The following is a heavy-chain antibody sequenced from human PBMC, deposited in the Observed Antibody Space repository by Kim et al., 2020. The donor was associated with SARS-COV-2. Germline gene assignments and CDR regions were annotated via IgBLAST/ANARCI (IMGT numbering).Heavy chain of an antibody. Sequence: HTPALKSRDTISVDTSKNQFSLRLSAGTAADTAVYDCARRRRFYWYFDLWGRGTLVTVSS. V-gene: IGHV4-39*07. J-gene: IGHJ2*01. D-gene: IGHD4-17*01. CDR3: ARRRRFYWYFDL.